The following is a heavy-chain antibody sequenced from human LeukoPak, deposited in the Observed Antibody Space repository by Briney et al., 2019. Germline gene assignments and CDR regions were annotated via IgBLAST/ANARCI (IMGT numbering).Heavy chain of an antibody. CDR3: ARLPRSRGLIAAAGYNWFDP. CDR2: INHSEST. D-gene: IGHD6-13*01. V-gene: IGHV4-34*01. J-gene: IGHJ5*02. CDR1: GGPFSGYY. Sequence: PSEPLPLTCAVYGGPFSGYYWSWMCQPPPKGLAWIGGINHSESTNYNPSLKSRVTISVDTSKDQFSLKLSSVTAADTAVYYCARLPRSRGLIAAAGYNWFDPWGQGTLVTVSS.